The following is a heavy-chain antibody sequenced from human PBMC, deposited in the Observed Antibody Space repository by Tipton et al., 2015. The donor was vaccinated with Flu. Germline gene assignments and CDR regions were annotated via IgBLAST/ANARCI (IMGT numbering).Heavy chain of an antibody. J-gene: IGHJ4*02. CDR1: GFPFSQSW. CDR3: SSGTSF. V-gene: IGHV3-7*01. CDR2: IRGDGGDI. Sequence: GSLRLSYVASGFPFSQSWMSWIRRAPGKGLEWVAHIRGDGGDIYYVDSVKGRFTISRDNAKNSVWLQMSSLRAEDTAVYYCSSGTSFWGQGTLVTVSS.